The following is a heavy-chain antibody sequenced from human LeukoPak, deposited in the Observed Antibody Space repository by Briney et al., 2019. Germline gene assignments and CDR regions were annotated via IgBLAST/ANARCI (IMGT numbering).Heavy chain of an antibody. D-gene: IGHD3-22*01. CDR1: GYALTELS. CDR3: ATGYYDSSGSLDI. J-gene: IGHJ3*02. CDR2: FDPEDGET. Sequence: ASVKVSCKVSGYALTELSMHWVRQAPGKGLEWMGGFDPEDGETIYAQKFQGRVTMTEDTSTDTAYMELSSLRSEDTAVYYCATGYYDSSGSLDIWGQGTMVTVSS. V-gene: IGHV1-24*01.